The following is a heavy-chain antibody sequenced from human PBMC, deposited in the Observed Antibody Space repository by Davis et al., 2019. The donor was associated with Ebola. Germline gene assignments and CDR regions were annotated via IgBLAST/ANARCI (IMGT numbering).Heavy chain of an antibody. CDR3: TSRYSSTNDY. J-gene: IGHJ4*02. D-gene: IGHD6-13*01. Sequence: GGSLRLSCAVSGFTFSGSAMHWVRQASGKGLEWVGRIRSKANSYATAYAASVKGRFTISRDDSKNTAYLQMNSLKTEDTAVYYCTSRYSSTNDYWGQGTLVTVSS. CDR1: GFTFSGSA. V-gene: IGHV3-73*01. CDR2: IRSKANSYAT.